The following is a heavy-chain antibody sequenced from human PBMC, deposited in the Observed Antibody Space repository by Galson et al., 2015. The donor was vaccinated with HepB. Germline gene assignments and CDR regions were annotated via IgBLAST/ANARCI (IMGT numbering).Heavy chain of an antibody. V-gene: IGHV3-23*01. CDR1: GFTFSSYA. CDR2: ISGSGGST. D-gene: IGHD2-8*01. J-gene: IGHJ6*02. CDR3: AKDPWNGVYAIGHYYYYGMDV. Sequence: SLRLSCAASGFTFSSYAMSWVRQAPGKGLEWVSAISGSGGSTYYADSVKGRFTISRDNSKNTLYLQMNSLRAEDTAVYYCAKDPWNGVYAIGHYYYYGMDVWGQGTTVTVSS.